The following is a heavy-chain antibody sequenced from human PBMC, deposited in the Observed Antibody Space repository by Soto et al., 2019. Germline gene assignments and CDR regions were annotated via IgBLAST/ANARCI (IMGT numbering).Heavy chain of an antibody. Sequence: EVQLVESGGGLIQPGGSLRLSCAASGFTVSNNYMTWVRQAPGKGLEWVSIIYTRGDTYYADSVKGRFTISRDNSKNTLYLQMNSLRADDTAVYYCASELDTTGYILRYWGQGTLVTVSS. CDR1: GFTVSNNY. CDR2: IYTRGDT. J-gene: IGHJ4*02. D-gene: IGHD3-22*01. V-gene: IGHV3-53*01. CDR3: ASELDTTGYILRY.